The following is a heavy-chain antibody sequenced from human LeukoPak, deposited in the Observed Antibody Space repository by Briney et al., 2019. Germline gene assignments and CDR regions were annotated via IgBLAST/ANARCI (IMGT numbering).Heavy chain of an antibody. CDR3: ARGDIALDY. J-gene: IGHJ4*02. Sequence: QTLSLTCXXXGDSVSTNSAAWNWIRQSPSRGLEWLGRTYYKSKWYNNYAVSVKSRITINPDTSKNQFSLHLNSVTPEDTAVYYCARGDIALDYWGQGALVTVSS. V-gene: IGHV6-1*01. CDR2: TYYKSKWYN. CDR1: GDSVSTNSAA. D-gene: IGHD5-12*01.